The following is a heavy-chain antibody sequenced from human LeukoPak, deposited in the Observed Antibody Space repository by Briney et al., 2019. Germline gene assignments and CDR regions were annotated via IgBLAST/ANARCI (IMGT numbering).Heavy chain of an antibody. CDR3: ARGLGEEVPAAPVYYMDV. J-gene: IGHJ6*03. CDR1: GGSFSGYY. Sequence: SQTLSPTCAVYGGSFSGYYWSCIRQPPGKGLEWIGETNNSGTTNYNRSLKSRVPISVDTSKNQFSLQLSSVPAADTAVYCCARGLGEEVPAAPVYYMDVWGKGTTVTVSS. CDR2: TNNSGTT. D-gene: IGHD2-2*01. V-gene: IGHV4-34*01.